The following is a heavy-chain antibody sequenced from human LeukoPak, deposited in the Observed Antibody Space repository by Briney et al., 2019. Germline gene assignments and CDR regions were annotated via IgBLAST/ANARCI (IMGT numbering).Heavy chain of an antibody. Sequence: ASVKVSCKASGYTFTSYDINWVRQATGQGLEWMGWMNPNSGNTGYAQKFQGRVTMTRNTSISTAYMELSSLRSEDTAVYYCARAPYYYDSSGYLRGSGHFDYWGQGTLVTVSS. CDR2: MNPNSGNT. CDR3: ARAPYYYDSSGYLRGSGHFDY. D-gene: IGHD3-22*01. V-gene: IGHV1-8*01. CDR1: GYTFTSYD. J-gene: IGHJ4*02.